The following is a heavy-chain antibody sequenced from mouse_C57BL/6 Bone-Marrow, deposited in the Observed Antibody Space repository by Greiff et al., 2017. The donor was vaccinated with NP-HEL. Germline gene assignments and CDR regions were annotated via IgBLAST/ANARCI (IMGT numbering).Heavy chain of an antibody. Sequence: VQLQQSGAELVRPGASVKLSCTASGFNIKDDYMHWVKQRPEQGLEWIGWIDPENGDTEYASKFQGKATITADTSSNTAYLQLSSLTSEDTAVYYCTPTVVADYWGQGTTLTVSS. CDR3: TPTVVADY. CDR1: GFNIKDDY. V-gene: IGHV14-4*01. J-gene: IGHJ2*01. D-gene: IGHD1-1*01. CDR2: IDPENGDT.